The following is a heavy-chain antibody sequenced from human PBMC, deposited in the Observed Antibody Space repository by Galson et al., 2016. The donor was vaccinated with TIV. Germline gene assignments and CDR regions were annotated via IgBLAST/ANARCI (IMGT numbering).Heavy chain of an antibody. Sequence: SETLSPTCTVSGGSISTYYWSWIRQSPGKGLEWIGHIYYSGSTDYNPSLRSRVTISIGTSRKQFSLKLTSVTAADTAIYYCARDKSGFETVDRFYYYMDVWGKGTTVTVSS. D-gene: IGHD7-27*01. CDR2: IYYSGST. CDR1: GGSISTYY. J-gene: IGHJ6*03. V-gene: IGHV4-59*01. CDR3: ARDKSGFETVDRFYYYMDV.